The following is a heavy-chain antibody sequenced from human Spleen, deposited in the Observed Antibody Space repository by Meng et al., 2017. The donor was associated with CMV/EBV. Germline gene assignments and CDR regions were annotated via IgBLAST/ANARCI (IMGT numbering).Heavy chain of an antibody. CDR2: IRSKAYGETT. CDR1: GFSFGDYA. D-gene: IGHD2-2*01. CDR3: ARVRYCSDYSCYGSAAFDI. V-gene: IGHV3-49*04. Sequence: GESLKISCRTSGFSFGDYAMSWVRQAPGKGLEWVGFIRSKAYGETTEYAASVKGRFTISRDDSKSIAYLHMINLKTEDTAVYYCARVRYCSDYSCYGSAAFDIWGQGTVVTVSS. J-gene: IGHJ3*02.